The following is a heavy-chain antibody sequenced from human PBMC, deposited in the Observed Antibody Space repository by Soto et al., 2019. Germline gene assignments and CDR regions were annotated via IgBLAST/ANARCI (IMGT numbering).Heavy chain of an antibody. D-gene: IGHD4-4*01. CDR3: AKDLYSNYGDAFDI. Sequence: SLILSCSSSVFTFYDYAIHLFLQAPGKGLEWVSGISWNSDNIGYADSVKGRFTISRDNVKNSLYLQMNSLRAEDTSLYYCAKDLYSNYGDAFDIWGQGKMVNVSS. CDR2: ISWNSDNI. CDR1: VFTFYDYA. V-gene: IGHV3-9*01. J-gene: IGHJ3*02.